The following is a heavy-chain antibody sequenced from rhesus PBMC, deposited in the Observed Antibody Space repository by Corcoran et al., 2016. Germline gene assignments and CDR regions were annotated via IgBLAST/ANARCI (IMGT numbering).Heavy chain of an antibody. J-gene: IGHJ4*01. CDR3: AREYCTGSCCYQGFDY. CDR1: GGSINDYYY. V-gene: IGHV4S9*01. Sequence: QVQLQESGPGLVKSSETLSLTCTVSGGSINDYYYWNWIRQLPGKGLEWIGNIHGKCGATYDHPPLQRRATSSKDTSKNQFSLKLRSMTAADTAVYYCAREYCTGSCCYQGFDYWGQGVLVTVSS. D-gene: IGHD2-21*01. CDR2: IHGKCGAT.